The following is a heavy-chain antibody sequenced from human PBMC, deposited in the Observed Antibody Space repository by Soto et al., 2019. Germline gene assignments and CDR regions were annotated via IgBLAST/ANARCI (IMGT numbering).Heavy chain of an antibody. CDR2: ISGSGGST. CDR1: GFTLSSYD. Sequence: GGSTEISSAASGFTLSSYDMSWVRQAPGRGLEWVSVISGSGGSTYYADSVKGRFTISRDNSKNTLYLQMNNLRAEDTAVYYCAKPSYIVVVSAFDYWGQGALVTVSS. CDR3: AKPSYIVVVSAFDY. J-gene: IGHJ4*02. D-gene: IGHD2-15*01. V-gene: IGHV3-23*01.